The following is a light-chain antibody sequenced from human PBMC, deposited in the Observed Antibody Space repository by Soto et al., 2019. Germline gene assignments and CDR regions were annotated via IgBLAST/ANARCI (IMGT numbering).Light chain of an antibody. CDR3: QQSSNSPMYT. Sequence: DIQMTQSPSSLSASVGDRVTITCRASQSIAYYVNWFQQKPGKAPKLLIYAASSLQSGVPSRFRCSGSVTDFTLTISSLQPEDFATYYCQQSSNSPMYTFGQGT. CDR1: QSIAYY. V-gene: IGKV1-39*01. J-gene: IGKJ2*01. CDR2: AAS.